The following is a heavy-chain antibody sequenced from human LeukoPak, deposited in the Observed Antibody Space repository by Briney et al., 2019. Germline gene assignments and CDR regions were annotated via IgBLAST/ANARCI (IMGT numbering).Heavy chain of an antibody. J-gene: IGHJ4*02. CDR2: ISGSGGST. V-gene: IGHV3-23*01. D-gene: IGHD3-3*01. CDR1: GFAFSSYA. Sequence: GGSLRLSCVASGFAFSSYAMSWVRQAPGKGLEWVSAISGSGGSTYYADSVKGRFTISRDNSKNTLYLQMNSLRAEDTAVYYCAKAGFFASSGYYYYWGQGSLVTVSS. CDR3: AKAGFFASSGYYYY.